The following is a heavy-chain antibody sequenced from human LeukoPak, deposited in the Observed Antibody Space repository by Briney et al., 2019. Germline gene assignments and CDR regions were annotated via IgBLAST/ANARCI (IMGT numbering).Heavy chain of an antibody. V-gene: IGHV4-34*01. Sequence: SETLSLACAVDGGSFSDYYWSWIRQPPGKGLEWIGEISHGGSTNYNPSLKSRVIISVHTSKNQFSLKLSSVTAADTAVYYCATHRIAVAVGGWFDPWGQGTLVTVSS. CDR1: GGSFSDYY. D-gene: IGHD6-19*01. J-gene: IGHJ5*02. CDR3: ATHRIAVAVGGWFDP. CDR2: ISHGGST.